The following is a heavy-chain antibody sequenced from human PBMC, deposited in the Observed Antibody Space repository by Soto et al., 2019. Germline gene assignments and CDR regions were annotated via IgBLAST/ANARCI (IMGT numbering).Heavy chain of an antibody. V-gene: IGHV3-30-3*01. CDR3: ARDRRFY. CDR1: GFTFSSYA. Sequence: VGSLRLSCAASGFTFSSYAMHWVRQAPGKGLEWVAVISYDGSNKYYADSVKGRFTISRDNSKNTLYLQMNSLRAEDTAVYYCARDRRFYWGQGTLVTVSS. J-gene: IGHJ4*02. CDR2: ISYDGSNK.